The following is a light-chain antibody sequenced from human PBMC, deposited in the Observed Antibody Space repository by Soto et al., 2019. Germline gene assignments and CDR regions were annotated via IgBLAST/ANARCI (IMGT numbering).Light chain of an antibody. Sequence: QSVLTQPPSASGSPGQSVTISCTGTSSDVGGYNYVSWYQHHPGKAPKLIIYEVYKRPSGVPDRFSGSKSGNTAALTVSGLQAEDEADYYCRSYVGTNSYVFGTGTKVTV. CDR1: SSDVGGYNY. CDR2: EVY. CDR3: RSYVGTNSYV. V-gene: IGLV2-8*01. J-gene: IGLJ1*01.